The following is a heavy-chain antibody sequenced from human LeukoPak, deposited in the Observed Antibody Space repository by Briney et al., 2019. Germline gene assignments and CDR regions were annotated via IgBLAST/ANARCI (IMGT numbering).Heavy chain of an antibody. V-gene: IGHV3-23*01. J-gene: IGHJ1*01. CDR1: GFTFSSYS. CDR2: ISGSGGST. Sequence: GGSLRLSCAASGFTFSSYSMNWVRQAPGKGLEWVSAISGSGGSTYYADSVKGRFTISRDNSKNTLYLQMSSLRAEDTAVYYCAKTIAAAGRGYFQHWGQGTLVTVSS. CDR3: AKTIAAAGRGYFQH. D-gene: IGHD6-13*01.